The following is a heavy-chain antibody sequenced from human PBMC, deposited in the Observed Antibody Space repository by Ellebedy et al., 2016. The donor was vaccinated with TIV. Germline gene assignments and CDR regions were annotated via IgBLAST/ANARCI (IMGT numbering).Heavy chain of an antibody. Sequence: AASVKVSCKASGYTFTGYYMHWVRQAPGQGLEWMGWINPNSGGTNYAQKFQGWVTMTRDTSISTAYMELSRLRSDDTAVYYCARDYVDSGADYYYYGMDVWGQGTTVTVSS. V-gene: IGHV1-2*04. CDR3: ARDYVDSGADYYYYGMDV. CDR1: GYTFTGYY. CDR2: INPNSGGT. D-gene: IGHD6-19*01. J-gene: IGHJ6*02.